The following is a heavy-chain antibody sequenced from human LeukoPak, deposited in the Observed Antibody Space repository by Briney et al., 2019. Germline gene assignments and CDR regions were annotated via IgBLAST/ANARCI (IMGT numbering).Heavy chain of an antibody. J-gene: IGHJ5*02. V-gene: IGHV4-38-2*02. CDR1: GYSISSGYY. Sequence: SETLSLTCTVSGYSISSGYYWGWIRQPPGKGLEWIGSIYHSGSTYYNPSLKSRVTISVDTSKNQFSLKLSSVTAADTAVYYCARGPILSWGQGTLVTVSS. CDR3: ARGPILS. CDR2: IYHSGST.